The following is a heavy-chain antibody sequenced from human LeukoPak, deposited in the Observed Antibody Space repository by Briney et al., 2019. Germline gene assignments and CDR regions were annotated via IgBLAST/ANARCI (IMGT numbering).Heavy chain of an antibody. CDR1: GGSISNSNW. CDR3: ARDPNYGDYSWFDP. J-gene: IGHJ5*02. V-gene: IGHV4-4*02. D-gene: IGHD4-17*01. CDR2: IYHSGST. Sequence: PSETLSLTCAVSGGSISNSNWWSWVRQPPGKGLEWIGEIYHSGSTNYNPSLKSRVTISVDKSKNQFSLKLSSVTAADTAVYYCARDPNYGDYSWFDPWGQGTLVTVSS.